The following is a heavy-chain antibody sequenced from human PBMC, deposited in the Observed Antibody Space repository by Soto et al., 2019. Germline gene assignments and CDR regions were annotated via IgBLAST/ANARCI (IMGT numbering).Heavy chain of an antibody. V-gene: IGHV3-74*01. CDR3: ARVESSGYDFWSGYYGGMDV. CDR1: GFTFSSYW. CDR2: INSDGSST. Sequence: GGSLRLSCAASGFTFSSYWMHWVRQAPGKGLVWVSRINSDGSSTSCADSVKGRFTISRDNAKNTLYLQMNSLRAEDTGVYYCARVESSGYDFWSGYYGGMDVWGQGTTVTVSS. J-gene: IGHJ6*01. D-gene: IGHD3-3*01.